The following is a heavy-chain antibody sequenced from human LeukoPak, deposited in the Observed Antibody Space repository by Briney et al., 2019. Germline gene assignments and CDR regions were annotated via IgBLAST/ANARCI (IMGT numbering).Heavy chain of an antibody. CDR3: ARERTSGWDAFDF. J-gene: IGHJ4*02. CDR2: ISGSGSSI. CDR1: GFTFSRFE. Sequence: GGSLRLSCVASGFTFSRFEMNWVRQAPGKGLEWVSYISGSGSSIYYADSVKGRFTISRDNAKNSLYLQMNSLRGEDTAVYYCARERTSGWDAFDFWGQGTLVTVSS. V-gene: IGHV3-48*03. D-gene: IGHD6-19*01.